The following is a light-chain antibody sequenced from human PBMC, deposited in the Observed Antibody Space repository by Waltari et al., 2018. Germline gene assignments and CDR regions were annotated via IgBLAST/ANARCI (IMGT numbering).Light chain of an antibody. CDR1: QSIRST. Sequence: EIVLTQSPATLSVSPGERATLSCWASQSIRSTLAWYQQKPGKAPRLLYYAASTRATVIPVRFSGSGSGTYFTLTISSLQSEDFAVYYCQQYTNWPLTFGGGTKVEI. V-gene: IGKV3D-15*01. CDR3: QQYTNWPLT. CDR2: AAS. J-gene: IGKJ4*01.